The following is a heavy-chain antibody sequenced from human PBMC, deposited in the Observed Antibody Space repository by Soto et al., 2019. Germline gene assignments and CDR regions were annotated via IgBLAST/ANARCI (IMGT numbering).Heavy chain of an antibody. V-gene: IGHV1-18*01. D-gene: IGHD3-22*01. Sequence: VASVKVSGKASGYTFTGYGISWVRQAPGHGLEWMGWISAYNGNTNYAQTLQGRVTMTTDTSTSPAYMELRSPRSDDTAVYYCARVLYRGLYYDSSGYPDYCGQRTLVTVSS. CDR1: GYTFTGYG. J-gene: IGHJ4*02. CDR3: ARVLYRGLYYDSSGYPDY. CDR2: ISAYNGNT.